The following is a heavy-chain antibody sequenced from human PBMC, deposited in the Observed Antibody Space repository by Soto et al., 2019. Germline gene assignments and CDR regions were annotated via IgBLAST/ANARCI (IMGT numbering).Heavy chain of an antibody. V-gene: IGHV3-30-3*01. J-gene: IGHJ6*02. CDR2: ISYDGSNK. CDR3: ARESGLRHYYYGMDV. CDR1: GFTFSSYA. D-gene: IGHD5-12*01. Sequence: QVQLVESGGGVVQPGRSLRLSCAASGFTFSSYAMHWVRKAPGKGLEWVAVISYDGSNKYYADSVKGRFTISRDNSKNTLYLQMNSLRAEDTAVYYCARESGLRHYYYGMDVWGQGTTVTVSS.